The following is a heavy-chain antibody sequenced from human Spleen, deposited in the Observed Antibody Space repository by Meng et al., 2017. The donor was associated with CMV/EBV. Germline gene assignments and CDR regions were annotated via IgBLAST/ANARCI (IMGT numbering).Heavy chain of an antibody. CDR2: IKPKTDGGTT. D-gene: IGHD3-22*01. CDR3: ASESGYYASEDIGY. Sequence: SGFTFNKACMSWVRQAPGKGLEWVGRIKPKTDGGTTDYAAPVEGRFTISRDDSKSTLYLQMNSLKTEDTAIYYCASESGYYASEDIGYWGQGTLVTVSS. CDR1: GFTFNKAC. V-gene: IGHV3-15*01. J-gene: IGHJ4*02.